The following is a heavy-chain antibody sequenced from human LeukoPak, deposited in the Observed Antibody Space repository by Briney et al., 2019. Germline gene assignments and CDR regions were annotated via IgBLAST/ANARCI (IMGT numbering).Heavy chain of an antibody. Sequence: GASVKVSCKASGGTFSSYAISWVRQAPGQGLEWMGGIIPIFGTANYAQKFQGRVTITADKSTSTAYMELSSLRSEDTAVYYCARDYYDSSGYQCGYWGQGTLVTVSS. D-gene: IGHD3-22*01. CDR1: GGTFSSYA. CDR3: ARDYYDSSGYQCGY. CDR2: IIPIFGTA. J-gene: IGHJ4*02. V-gene: IGHV1-69*06.